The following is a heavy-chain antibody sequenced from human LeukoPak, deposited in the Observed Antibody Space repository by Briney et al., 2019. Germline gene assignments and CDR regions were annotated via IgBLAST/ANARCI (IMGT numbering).Heavy chain of an antibody. V-gene: IGHV5-51*01. CDR1: GYSFTSYW. J-gene: IGHJ4*02. CDR3: ARSGYYYDSSGYYQYDY. D-gene: IGHD3-22*01. CDR2: IYPGDSDT. Sequence: PGESLKISCKGSGYSFTSYWIGWVRPMPGKGLGWMGIIYPGDSDTRYSPSFQGQVTISADKSISTAYLQWSSLKASDTAMYYCARSGYYYDSSGYYQYDYWGQGTLVTVSS.